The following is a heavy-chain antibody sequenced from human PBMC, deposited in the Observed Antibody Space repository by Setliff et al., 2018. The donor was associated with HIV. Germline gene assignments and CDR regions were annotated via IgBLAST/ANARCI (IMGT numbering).Heavy chain of an antibody. CDR3: ARVRLELRQYWFDS. Sequence: PSETLSLTCAVYGGSFSDYYWSWIRQPPGKGLEWIGEINHSGSTNYNPSLKRRVTVSVDRSKNQFSLKLNSVTAADAAVYYCARVRLELRQYWFDSWGQGSPVTVSS. D-gene: IGHD1-7*01. V-gene: IGHV4-34*01. CDR2: INHSGST. CDR1: GGSFSDYY. J-gene: IGHJ5*01.